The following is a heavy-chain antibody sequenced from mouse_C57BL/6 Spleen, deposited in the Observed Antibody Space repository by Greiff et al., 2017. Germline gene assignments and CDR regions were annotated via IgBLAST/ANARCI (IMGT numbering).Heavy chain of an antibody. J-gene: IGHJ3*01. D-gene: IGHD3-2*02. Sequence: EVQLQQSGPELVKPGASVKISCKASGYSFTGYYMNWVKQSPEKSLEWIGEINPSSGGTTYNQKFKAKATLTVDKSSSTAYMQLKSLKSEDSAVYYCASLTSSGYVRFAYWGQGTLVTVSA. V-gene: IGHV1-42*01. CDR2: INPSSGGT. CDR1: GYSFTGYY. CDR3: ASLTSSGYVRFAY.